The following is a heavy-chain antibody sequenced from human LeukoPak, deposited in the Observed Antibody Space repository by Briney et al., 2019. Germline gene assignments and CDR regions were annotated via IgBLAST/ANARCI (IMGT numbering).Heavy chain of an antibody. J-gene: IGHJ4*02. CDR1: GFTFSSYW. D-gene: IGHD1-26*01. CDR3: AKWELYSGFYCIDY. V-gene: IGHV3-7*01. Sequence: GGSLRLSCAASGFTFSSYWMTWVRQGPGKGLEWVANIKPDGSLIYYVDSVRGRFTIPRDNAKNSLYLQMNSLRAEDTAVYYCAKWELYSGFYCIDYWGQGTLATVSS. CDR2: IKPDGSLI.